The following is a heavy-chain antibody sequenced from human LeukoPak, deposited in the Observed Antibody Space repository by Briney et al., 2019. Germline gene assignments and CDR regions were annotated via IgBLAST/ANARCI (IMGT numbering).Heavy chain of an antibody. J-gene: IGHJ4*02. Sequence: GGSLRLSCAASGFTFDDCAMHWVRQAPGKGLEWVSGISWNSGSIGYADSVKGRFTISRDNAKNSLYLQMNSLRAEDTALYYCAKGHGRDSSGYFSQFDYWGQGILVTVSS. CDR1: GFTFDDCA. D-gene: IGHD3-22*01. CDR2: ISWNSGSI. CDR3: AKGHGRDSSGYFSQFDY. V-gene: IGHV3-9*01.